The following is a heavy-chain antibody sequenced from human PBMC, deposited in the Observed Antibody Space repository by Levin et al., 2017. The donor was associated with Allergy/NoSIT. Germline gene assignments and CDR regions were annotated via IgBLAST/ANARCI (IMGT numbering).Heavy chain of an antibody. Sequence: GGSLRLSCAASGFTFSSYAMSWVRQAPGKGLEWVSAISGSGGSTYYADSVKGRFTISRDNSKNTLYLQMNSLRAEDTAVYYCARHKEQWLQTYFDYWGQGTLVTVSS. J-gene: IGHJ4*02. CDR3: ARHKEQWLQTYFDY. D-gene: IGHD6-19*01. CDR1: GFTFSSYA. V-gene: IGHV3-23*01. CDR2: ISGSGGST.